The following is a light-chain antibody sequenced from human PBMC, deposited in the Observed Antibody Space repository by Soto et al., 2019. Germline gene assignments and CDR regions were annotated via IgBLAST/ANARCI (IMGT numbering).Light chain of an antibody. V-gene: IGLV2-11*01. J-gene: IGLJ2*01. CDR1: SNDVGGYNF. CDR3: SSYAGSYTLV. Sequence: QSALTQPRSVSGSPGQSVTISCTGTSNDVGGYNFVSWYQQHPGKVPKLFIYDVSRRPSGVPDRFSGSKSGNTASPTISGLQAEDEADYYCSSYAGSYTLVFGGGTQLTVL. CDR2: DVS.